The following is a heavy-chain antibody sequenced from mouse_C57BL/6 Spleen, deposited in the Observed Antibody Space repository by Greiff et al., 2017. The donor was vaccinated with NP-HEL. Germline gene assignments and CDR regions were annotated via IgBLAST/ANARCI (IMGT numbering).Heavy chain of an antibody. D-gene: IGHD4-1*01. V-gene: IGHV5-4*01. J-gene: IGHJ2*01. CDR3: SRDRVGRYFGY. CDR2: ISDGGSYT. CDR1: GFTFSSYA. Sequence: EVKLVESGGGLVKPGGSLKLSCAASGFTFSSYAMSWVRQTPEQRLEWVATISDGGSYTYYPDNVKGRFTISRDNAKNNLYLQMSHLKSEDTAMYYCSRDRVGRYFGYWGQGTTLTVSS.